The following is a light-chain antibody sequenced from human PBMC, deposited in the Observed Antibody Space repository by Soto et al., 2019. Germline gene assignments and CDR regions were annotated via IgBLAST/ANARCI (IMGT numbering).Light chain of an antibody. CDR2: GAS. V-gene: IGKV3-15*01. J-gene: IGKJ5*01. Sequence: EGVMTQSPTTLSVSPGERATLSCRASQTILSNLAWYQQKPGQAPRLLIYGASTRATDIPARFSSSASGTEFTLTISSLQSEDFAIYYCPQYTNWPIPFGQGTRLAI. CDR1: QTILSN. CDR3: PQYTNWPIP.